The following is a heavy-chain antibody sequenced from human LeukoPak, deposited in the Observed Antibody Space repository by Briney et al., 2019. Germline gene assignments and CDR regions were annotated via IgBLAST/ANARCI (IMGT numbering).Heavy chain of an antibody. Sequence: SETLSLTCAVYGGSFSGYYWSWIRQPPGKGLEWIGYIYYSGSTNYNPSLKSRVTISVDTSKNQFSLKLSSVTAADTAVYYCARALWFGETQPLGYWGQGTLVTVSS. D-gene: IGHD3-10*01. CDR3: ARALWFGETQPLGY. V-gene: IGHV4-59*01. CDR1: GGSFSGYY. CDR2: IYYSGST. J-gene: IGHJ4*02.